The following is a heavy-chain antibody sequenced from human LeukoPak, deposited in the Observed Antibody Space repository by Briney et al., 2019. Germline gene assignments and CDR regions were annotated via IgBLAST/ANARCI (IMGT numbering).Heavy chain of an antibody. CDR2: IDQDGSDK. CDR1: GFTLSDFW. Sequence: PGGSLRLSCAASGFTLSDFWMSWVRQAPGKGLEWVANIDQDGSDKNYVGSVKGRFTISRDDAKNSLFLQMNSLRAEATAVYYCARESTEDRPGSWGQGTLVTVSS. J-gene: IGHJ5*02. V-gene: IGHV3-7*01. CDR3: ARESTEDRPGS. D-gene: IGHD5/OR15-5a*01.